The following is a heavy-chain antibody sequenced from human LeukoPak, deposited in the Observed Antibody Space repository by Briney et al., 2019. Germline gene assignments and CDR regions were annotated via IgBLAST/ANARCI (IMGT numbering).Heavy chain of an antibody. J-gene: IGHJ3*02. Sequence: GGSLRLSCAASGFTFSSYWMSWVRQAPGKGLEWVANIKQDGSEKYYVDSVKGRFTISRDNAKNSLYPQMNSLRAEDTAVYYCARDTYYDFWSGRDDAFDIWGQGTMVTVSS. CDR1: GFTFSSYW. D-gene: IGHD3-3*01. V-gene: IGHV3-7*01. CDR2: IKQDGSEK. CDR3: ARDTYYDFWSGRDDAFDI.